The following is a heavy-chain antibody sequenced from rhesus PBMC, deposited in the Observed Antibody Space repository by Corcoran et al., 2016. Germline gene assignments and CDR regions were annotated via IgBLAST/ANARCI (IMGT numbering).Heavy chain of an antibody. CDR1: GASISSYS. Sequence: QVQLQESGPGLVKSSETLSLTCAVSGASISSYSLGWIRQPPGKGLEGIGEINGNSGITAYHATLKSRVTISKDASKNQFSLKLTSVTAADTAVYFCIRPPNFKIADYWGQGVLVTVSS. D-gene: IGHD1-44*01. CDR3: IRPPNFKIADY. V-gene: IGHV4-80*01. J-gene: IGHJ4*01. CDR2: INGNSGIT.